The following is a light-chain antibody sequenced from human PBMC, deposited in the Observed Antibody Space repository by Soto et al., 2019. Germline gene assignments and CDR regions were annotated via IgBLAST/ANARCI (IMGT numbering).Light chain of an antibody. CDR2: GVS. J-gene: IGKJ1*01. V-gene: IGKV3-20*01. CDR1: QSVTSVY. Sequence: EIVLTQSPGTLSLPPGERATLSCRASQSVTSVYLAWYQQKPGPAPRLIIYGVSSRATGIPDRFSASGSRTDFPLTISRLEPDDFAVYFCQHYGSSQWTFGQGTKVDIK. CDR3: QHYGSSQWT.